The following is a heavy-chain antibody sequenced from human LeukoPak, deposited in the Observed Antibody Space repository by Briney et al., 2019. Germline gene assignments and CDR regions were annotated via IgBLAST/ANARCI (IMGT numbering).Heavy chain of an antibody. CDR1: GGSISITTYY. D-gene: IGHD3-10*01. CDR2: IYYSGTT. CDR3: ARLPSGSGSQYYYGLDV. J-gene: IGHJ6*02. Sequence: SDTQSLMCPVAGGSISITTYYWGWIREPPGKGLQWFGNIYYSGTTHYNPSLNSRVTTSVDTSKNHFSLRLSSVTAADTAVYYCARLPSGSGSQYYYGLDVWGQGTTVTVSS. V-gene: IGHV4-39*02.